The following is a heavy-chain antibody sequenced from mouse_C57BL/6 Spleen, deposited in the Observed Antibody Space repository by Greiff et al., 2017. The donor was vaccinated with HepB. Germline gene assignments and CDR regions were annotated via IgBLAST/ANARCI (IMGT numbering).Heavy chain of an antibody. CDR3: ASKWDWYFDV. V-gene: IGHV5-4*01. CDR1: GFTFSSYA. D-gene: IGHD1-3*01. J-gene: IGHJ1*03. Sequence: EVQLVESGGGLVKPGGSLKLSCAASGFTFSSYAMSWVRQTPEKRLEWVATISDGGSYTYYPDNVKGRFTISRDNAKNNLYLQMSHLKSEDTAMYYCASKWDWYFDVWGTGTTVTVAS. CDR2: ISDGGSYT.